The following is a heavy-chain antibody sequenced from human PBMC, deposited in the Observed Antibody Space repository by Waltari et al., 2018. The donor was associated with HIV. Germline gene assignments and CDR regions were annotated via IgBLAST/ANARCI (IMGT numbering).Heavy chain of an antibody. Sequence: EVQLVESGGGLVKPGGSLRLSCAASGFTFSSYSMNWVRQSPGNGLDCVSSISSSSSYIYYADSVKGLFTISRDNAKNSLYLQMNSLRAEDTAVYYCAGSSSWFDYWGQGTLVTVSS. CDR3: AGSSSWFDY. CDR2: ISSSSSYI. D-gene: IGHD6-13*01. CDR1: GFTFSSYS. J-gene: IGHJ4*02. V-gene: IGHV3-21*01.